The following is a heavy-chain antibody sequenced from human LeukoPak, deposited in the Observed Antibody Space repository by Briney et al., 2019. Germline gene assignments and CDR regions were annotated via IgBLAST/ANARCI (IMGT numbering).Heavy chain of an antibody. V-gene: IGHV5-51*01. CDR2: IYPGDSDT. J-gene: IGHJ4*02. Sequence: GESLKTSSKGSGYSFASFWIGWVRQMPGMGLEWMGIIYPGDSDTKYSPSFQGQFTISVDKSINTAYLQWSSLKASDTAIYYCARLRTYSSSLGYWGQGTLVTVSS. CDR1: GYSFASFW. CDR3: ARLRTYSSSLGY. D-gene: IGHD6-6*01.